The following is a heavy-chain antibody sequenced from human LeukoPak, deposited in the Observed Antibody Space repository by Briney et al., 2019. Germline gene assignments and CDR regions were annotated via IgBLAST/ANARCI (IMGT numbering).Heavy chain of an antibody. V-gene: IGHV4-31*03. D-gene: IGHD1-7*01. Sequence: TSETLSLTCTVSGGSISSGGYYWSWIRQHPGKGLEWIGYIYYSGSTYYNPSLKSRVAISVDTSKNQFSLKLSSVTAADTAVYYCARHLPHYSWNSKGAFDIWGQGTMVTVSS. CDR3: ARHLPHYSWNSKGAFDI. CDR2: IYYSGST. J-gene: IGHJ3*02. CDR1: GGSISSGGYY.